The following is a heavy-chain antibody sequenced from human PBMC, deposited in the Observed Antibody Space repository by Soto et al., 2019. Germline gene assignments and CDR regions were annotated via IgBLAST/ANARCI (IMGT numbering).Heavy chain of an antibody. Sequence: GGSLRLSCAASGFTFSSYWMHWVRQAPGKGLVWVSRINSGSIGYADSVKGRFTISRDNAKNSLYLQMNSLRAEDTALYYCAKDKHYYAVGGLMDVWGQGTTVTVSS. CDR3: AKDKHYYAVGGLMDV. CDR2: INSGSI. J-gene: IGHJ6*02. V-gene: IGHV3-74*01. D-gene: IGHD3-10*01. CDR1: GFTFSSYW.